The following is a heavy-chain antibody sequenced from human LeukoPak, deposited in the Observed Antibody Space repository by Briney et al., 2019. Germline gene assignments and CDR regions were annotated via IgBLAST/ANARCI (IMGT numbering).Heavy chain of an antibody. D-gene: IGHD6-19*01. CDR1: GFPFSDYY. V-gene: IGHV3-11*06. J-gene: IGHJ4*02. CDR2: ISGSSSYT. Sequence: PGGSLGLSCVVSGFPFSDYYMSWIRQAPGKGPEWVSYISGSSSYTNSADSVKGRFTISRDNPKNSLFLQMNSLRAEDTAVYYCARGLRLAGVDYWGQGTLVTVSS. CDR3: ARGLRLAGVDY.